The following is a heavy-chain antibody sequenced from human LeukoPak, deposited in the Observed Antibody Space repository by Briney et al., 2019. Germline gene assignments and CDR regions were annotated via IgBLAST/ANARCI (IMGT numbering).Heavy chain of an antibody. J-gene: IGHJ4*02. Sequence: SETLSLTCAVYGGSFSGYYWSWIRQPPGKGLEWIGKINHSGSTNYNPSLKSRVTISVDTSKNQFSLKLSSVTAADTAVYYCARVDTAMVYGYWGQGTLVTVSS. CDR3: ARVDTAMVYGY. CDR1: GGSFSGYY. D-gene: IGHD5-18*01. V-gene: IGHV4-34*01. CDR2: INHSGST.